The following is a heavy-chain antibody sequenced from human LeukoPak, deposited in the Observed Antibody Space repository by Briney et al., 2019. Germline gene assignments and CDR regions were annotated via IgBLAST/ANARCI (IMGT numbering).Heavy chain of an antibody. Sequence: AGGSLRLSCAASGFTFSSYWMNWARQAPGKGLEWVASINHNGNVNYYVDSVKGRFTISRDNAKNSLYLQMSNLRAEDTAVYYCARDLHNWPYWGQGTLVTVSS. CDR3: ARDLHNWPY. CDR1: GFTFSSYW. J-gene: IGHJ4*02. D-gene: IGHD5-24*01. CDR2: INHNGNVN. V-gene: IGHV3-7*03.